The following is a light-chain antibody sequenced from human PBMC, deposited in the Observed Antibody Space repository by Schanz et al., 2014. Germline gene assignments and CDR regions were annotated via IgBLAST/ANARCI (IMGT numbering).Light chain of an antibody. V-gene: IGKV3D-20*02. J-gene: IGKJ4*01. CDR2: SAS. CDR3: QQRCNWGA. CDR1: QRVNTNF. Sequence: EIVLTQSPGALSLSPGERATFSCRASQRVNTNFLAWYQQKPGQAPRLLIYSASRRATGIPERFSGSGSGTDFTFTISSLEPEDFAVYYCQQRCNWGAFGGGTKVEIK.